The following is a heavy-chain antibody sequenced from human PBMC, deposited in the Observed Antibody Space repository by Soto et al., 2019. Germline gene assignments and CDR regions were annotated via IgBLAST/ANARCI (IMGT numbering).Heavy chain of an antibody. CDR1: GFSVTNNY. D-gene: IGHD5-18*01. Sequence: GGSLRLSCPVSGFSVTNNYINWVRQAPGKGLEWVSILYSSGTTYYADSVRGRFTVSRDDSKNTLYLQMNSLRAEDTAVYYCARDWSKFSYNYPYYYAMDAWGQGTTVTVSS. V-gene: IGHV3-53*01. J-gene: IGHJ6*02. CDR2: LYSSGTT. CDR3: ARDWSKFSYNYPYYYAMDA.